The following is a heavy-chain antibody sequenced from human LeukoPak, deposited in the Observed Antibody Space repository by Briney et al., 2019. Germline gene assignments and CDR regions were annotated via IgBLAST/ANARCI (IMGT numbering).Heavy chain of an antibody. CDR3: AKGSSGWYANYYYGMDV. CDR2: ISYDGSNK. J-gene: IGHJ6*02. Sequence: PGGSPRLSCAASGFTFSSYGMHWVRQAPGKGLEWVAVISYDGSNKYYADSVKGRFTISRDNSKNTLYLQMNSLRAEDTAVYYCAKGSSGWYANYYYGMDVWGQGTTVTVSS. V-gene: IGHV3-30*18. CDR1: GFTFSSYG. D-gene: IGHD6-19*01.